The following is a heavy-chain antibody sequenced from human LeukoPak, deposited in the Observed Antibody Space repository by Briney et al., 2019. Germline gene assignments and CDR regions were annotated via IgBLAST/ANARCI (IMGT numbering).Heavy chain of an antibody. J-gene: IGHJ5*02. CDR2: IYYSGST. CDR3: AAAMITFGGVIAPVDP. V-gene: IGHV4-31*03. Sequence: SETLSLTCTVSGGSISSGGYYWSWIRQHPGKGLEWIGYIYYSGSTYYNPSLKSRVTISVDTSKNQFSLKLSSVTAADTAVYYCAAAMITFGGVIAPVDPWGQGTLVTVSS. CDR1: GGSISSGGYY. D-gene: IGHD3-16*02.